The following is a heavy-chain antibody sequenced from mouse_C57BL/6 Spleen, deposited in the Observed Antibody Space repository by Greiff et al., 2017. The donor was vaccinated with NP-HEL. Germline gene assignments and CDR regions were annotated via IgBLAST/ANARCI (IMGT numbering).Heavy chain of an antibody. CDR3: ARPGGRGDYYAMDY. J-gene: IGHJ4*01. CDR2: ISSGSSTI. D-gene: IGHD3-1*01. Sequence: EVQGVESGGGLVKPGGSLKLSCAASGFTFSDYGMHWVRQAPEKGLEWVAYISSGSSTIYYADTVKGRFTISRDNAENTLFLQMTSLRSEDTAMYYCARPGGRGDYYAMDYWGQGTSVTVSS. V-gene: IGHV5-17*01. CDR1: GFTFSDYG.